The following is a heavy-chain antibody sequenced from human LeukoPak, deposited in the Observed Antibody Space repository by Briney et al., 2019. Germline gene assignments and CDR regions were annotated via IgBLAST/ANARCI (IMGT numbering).Heavy chain of an antibody. D-gene: IGHD3-22*01. Sequence: AASVKVSCKVSGYTLTELSMHWVRQAPGKGLEWMGGIIPIFGTANYAQKFQGRVTITADESTSTAYMELSSLRSEDTAVYYCARRFLGYYDSSGYWPFDYWGQGTLVTVSS. CDR2: IIPIFGTA. V-gene: IGHV1-69*13. CDR1: GYTLTELS. J-gene: IGHJ4*02. CDR3: ARRFLGYYDSSGYWPFDY.